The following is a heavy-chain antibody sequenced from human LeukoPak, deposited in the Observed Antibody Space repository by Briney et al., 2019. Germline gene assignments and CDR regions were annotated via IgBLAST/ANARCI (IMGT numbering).Heavy chain of an antibody. J-gene: IGHJ4*02. D-gene: IGHD6-6*01. CDR3: ARHRAYSSSSPFDY. CDR1: GGXISTYY. CDR2: IYYSGST. V-gene: IGHV4-59*08. Sequence: PSETLSLTCTVSGGXISTYYCSWIRQPPGKGLEWIGYIYYSGSTNYNPSLKSRVTMFVDMSKNQFSLRLSSVTAADTAVYYCARHRAYSSSSPFDYWGQGTLVTVSS.